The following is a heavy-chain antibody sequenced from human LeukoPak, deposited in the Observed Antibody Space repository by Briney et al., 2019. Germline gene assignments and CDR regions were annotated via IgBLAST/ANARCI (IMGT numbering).Heavy chain of an antibody. D-gene: IGHD3-3*01. J-gene: IGHJ4*02. CDR3: ARDQRFLEWLNPLDY. CDR1: GFTFSSYE. CDR2: NSSSGSTI. V-gene: IGHV3-48*03. Sequence: GGSLRLSCAASGFTFSSYEMNWVRQAPGKGLEWVSYNSSSGSTIYYADSVKGRFTISRDNAKNSLYLQMNSLRAEDTAVYYCARDQRFLEWLNPLDYWGQGTLVTVSS.